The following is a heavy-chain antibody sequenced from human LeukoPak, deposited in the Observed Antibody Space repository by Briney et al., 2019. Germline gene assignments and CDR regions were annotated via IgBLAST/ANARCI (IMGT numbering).Heavy chain of an antibody. CDR1: GFTFSSYG. J-gene: IGHJ3*02. D-gene: IGHD3-3*01. V-gene: IGHV3-23*01. CDR3: AKDKTYDDFWSGHDAFDI. Sequence: SGGTLRLSCAASGFTFSSYGMSWVRQAPGKGLEWVSAISGGGGSTYYADSVKGRFTISRDNSKNTLYLQMNSLRAEDTAVYYCAKDKTYDDFWSGHDAFDIWGQGTMVTVSS. CDR2: ISGGGGST.